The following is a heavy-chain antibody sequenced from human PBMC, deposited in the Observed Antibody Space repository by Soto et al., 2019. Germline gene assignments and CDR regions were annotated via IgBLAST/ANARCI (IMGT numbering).Heavy chain of an antibody. CDR1: GGSISSGAYY. J-gene: IGHJ4*02. CDR2: IYYSGST. D-gene: IGHD3-9*01. CDR3: ARVRGKKLRYFDWLPHYFDY. Sequence: PSETLSLTSTVSGGSISSGAYYWSWIRQHPGKGLEWIGYIYYSGSTYYNTSLKSRVTISVDTSKNQFSLKRSSVTAADTAVYYCARVRGKKLRYFDWLPHYFDYWGQGTLVTVSS. V-gene: IGHV4-31*03.